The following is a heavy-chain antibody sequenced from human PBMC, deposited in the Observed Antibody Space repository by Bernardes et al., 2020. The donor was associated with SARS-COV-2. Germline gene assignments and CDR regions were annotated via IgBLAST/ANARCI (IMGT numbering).Heavy chain of an antibody. CDR1: GCTVSSNY. CDR3: ARGDAMDYYYYGMDV. CDR2: IYSGGST. Sequence: SMRLSCAASGCTVSSNYMSWVRQAPVQGLEWVSVIYSGGSTYYADSVKGRFTISRDNSKNTLYLQMNSLRAEDTAVYYCARGDAMDYYYYGMDVWGQGTTVTVSS. J-gene: IGHJ6*02. V-gene: IGHV3-66*02.